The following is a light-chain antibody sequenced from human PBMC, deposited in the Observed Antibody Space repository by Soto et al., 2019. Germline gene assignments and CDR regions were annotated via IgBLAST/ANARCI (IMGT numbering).Light chain of an antibody. V-gene: IGKV3-11*01. CDR3: QQRIEWQIT. J-gene: IGKJ3*01. Sequence: EIVLTQSPATLSLSPGERATLSCRASKSLINYLAWYQQKPGQAPRLLIYDAFNRATGIPARFSGSGSGTDFTLTISSLEPEDFAVYYCQQRIEWQITFGPGTKVDIK. CDR1: KSLINY. CDR2: DAF.